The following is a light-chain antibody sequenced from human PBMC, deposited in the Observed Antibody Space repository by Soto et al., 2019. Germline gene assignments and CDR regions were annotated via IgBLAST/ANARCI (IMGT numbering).Light chain of an antibody. CDR1: QSVSSS. V-gene: IGKV3-15*01. J-gene: IGKJ1*01. CDR3: QQYNNWWT. Sequence: EIVITQSPATLSVSPGERATLSCRASQSVSSSLAWYQQKPGQAPRLLIYGASTRATGFPARFSGSGSGTEFTLTISSLQSEDFAVYYCQQYNNWWTFGQGTKVDIK. CDR2: GAS.